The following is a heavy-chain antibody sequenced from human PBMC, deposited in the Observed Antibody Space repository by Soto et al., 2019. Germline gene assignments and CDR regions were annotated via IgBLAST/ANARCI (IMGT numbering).Heavy chain of an antibody. J-gene: IGHJ4*02. CDR3: VTFPYSDSSGYYYGRIDY. Sequence: AGGSLRLSCAASGFTFTNAWMSWVRQAPGRGLEWVGRIKSKIDGGTTEYAAPVKGRFTISRDDSKNTLYLQMSSLKTEDIAVYYCVTFPYSDSSGYYYGRIDYWGQGTLVTVSS. CDR1: GFTFTNAW. CDR2: IKSKIDGGTT. V-gene: IGHV3-15*01. D-gene: IGHD3-22*01.